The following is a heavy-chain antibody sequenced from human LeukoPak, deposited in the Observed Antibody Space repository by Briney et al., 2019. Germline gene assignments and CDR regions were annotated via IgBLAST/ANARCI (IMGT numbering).Heavy chain of an antibody. CDR3: ARDFAGSSGWYSYFDY. CDR2: ISSSSSYI. D-gene: IGHD6-19*01. J-gene: IGHJ4*02. V-gene: IGHV3-21*01. Sequence: PGGSLRLSCAAPGFTFSSYSMNWVRQAPGKGLEWVSSISSSSSYIYYADSVKGRFTISRDNAKNSLYLQMNSLRAEDTAVYYCARDFAGSSGWYSYFDYWGQGTLVTVSS. CDR1: GFTFSSYS.